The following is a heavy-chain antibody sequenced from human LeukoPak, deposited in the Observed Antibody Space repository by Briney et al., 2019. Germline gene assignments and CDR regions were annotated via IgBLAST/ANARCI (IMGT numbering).Heavy chain of an antibody. D-gene: IGHD5-18*01. CDR2: IYTSGST. Sequence: PSETLSLTCAVYGGSFSGYYWSWIRQPPGKGLEWIGRIYTSGSTNYNPSLKSRVTMSVDTSKNQFSLKLSSVTAADTAVYYCARDALGYSYAPFDYWGQGTLVTVSS. CDR1: GGSFSGYY. J-gene: IGHJ4*02. V-gene: IGHV4-4*07. CDR3: ARDALGYSYAPFDY.